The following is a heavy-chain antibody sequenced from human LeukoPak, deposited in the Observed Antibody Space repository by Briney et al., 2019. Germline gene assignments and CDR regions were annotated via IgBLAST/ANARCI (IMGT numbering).Heavy chain of an antibody. J-gene: IGHJ4*02. CDR3: AKDHYSSGWYPTPFDY. CDR2: ISGSGGST. V-gene: IGHV3-23*01. CDR1: GFTFSSYA. D-gene: IGHD6-19*01. Sequence: PGGSLRLSCAASGFTFSSYAMSWVRQAPGKGLEWVSAISGSGGSTYYADSVKGRFTISRDNSKSTLYLQMNSLRAEDTAVYYCAKDHYSSGWYPTPFDYWGQGTLVTVSS.